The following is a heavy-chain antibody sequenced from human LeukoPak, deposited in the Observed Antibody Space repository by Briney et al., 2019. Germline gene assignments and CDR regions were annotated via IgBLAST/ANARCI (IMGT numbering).Heavy chain of an antibody. Sequence: SETLSLTCAVYGGSFSGYYWSWVRQPPGKGLEWIGEINHSGSTNYNPSLKSRVTISVDTSKNQFSLKLSSVTAADTAVYYCARGVPLWYYGRYYYYMDVWGKGTTVTVSS. J-gene: IGHJ6*03. CDR1: GGSFSGYY. D-gene: IGHD3-10*01. CDR2: INHSGST. CDR3: ARGVPLWYYGRYYYYMDV. V-gene: IGHV4-34*01.